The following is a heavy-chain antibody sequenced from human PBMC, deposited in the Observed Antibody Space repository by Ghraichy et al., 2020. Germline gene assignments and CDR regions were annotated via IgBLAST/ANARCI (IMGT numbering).Heavy chain of an antibody. Sequence: GGSLRLSCAASGFTVSSNYMSWVRQAPGKGLEWVSVIYSGGSTYYADSVKGRFTISRHNSKNTLYLQMNSLRAEDTAVYYCARAENRGYYDSSGHPLVAFDIWGQGTMVTVSS. CDR1: GFTVSSNY. J-gene: IGHJ3*02. D-gene: IGHD3-22*01. CDR3: ARAENRGYYDSSGHPLVAFDI. V-gene: IGHV3-53*04. CDR2: IYSGGST.